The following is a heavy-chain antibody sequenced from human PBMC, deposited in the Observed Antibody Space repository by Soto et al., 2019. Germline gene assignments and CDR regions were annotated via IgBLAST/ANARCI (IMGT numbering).Heavy chain of an antibody. J-gene: IGHJ4*02. CDR2: INPVNGNT. CDR3: TRDPTYYYDSSSHPSPVYYFDS. D-gene: IGHD3-22*01. Sequence: QVHLVQSGAEVKKSGASVRVSCKASGYPFRTYAIHWVRQAPRQGLEWMGWINPVNGNTKYSQNFQDRVTFTTDTSAQIAYMELSRLRSEDTAVYYCTRDPTYYYDSSSHPSPVYYFDSWGQGTLVTVSS. V-gene: IGHV1-3*01. CDR1: GYPFRTYA.